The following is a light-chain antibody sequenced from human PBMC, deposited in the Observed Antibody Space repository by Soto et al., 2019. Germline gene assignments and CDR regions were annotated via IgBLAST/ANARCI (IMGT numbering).Light chain of an antibody. V-gene: IGKV3-11*01. Sequence: EIVLTQSPATLSLSPGERATLSCRASQSVTSYLAWYQQKPGQAPRLLIYDASNRATGIPAKFSGSGSGTDFTLTISTLEPEDFAVYYCQQYGSSPYHFGQGTRLENK. CDR1: QSVTSY. J-gene: IGKJ5*01. CDR2: DAS. CDR3: QQYGSSPYH.